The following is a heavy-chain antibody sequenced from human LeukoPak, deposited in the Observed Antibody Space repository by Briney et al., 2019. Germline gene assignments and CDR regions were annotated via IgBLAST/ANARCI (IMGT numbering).Heavy chain of an antibody. J-gene: IGHJ4*02. CDR3: AKEGRSLQTY. V-gene: IGHV3-30*18. CDR1: GFTFSSYG. Sequence: PGGSLRLSCAASGFTFSSYGMHWVRQTPGKGLEWVAAISYDGSNEYYADSVKGRFTISRDNSKNTLFVQMNSLRAEDTAVYYCAKEGRSLQTYWGQGTLVTVSS. D-gene: IGHD5-24*01. CDR2: ISYDGSNE.